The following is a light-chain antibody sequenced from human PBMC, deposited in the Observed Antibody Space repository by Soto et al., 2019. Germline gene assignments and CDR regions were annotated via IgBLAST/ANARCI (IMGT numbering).Light chain of an antibody. Sequence: QSVLTQPPSVSGAPGQRVTISCTGSSSNTGAGYDVHWYQQVPGTAPKLLIYGNTKRPSGVPDRFSGSKSGTSASLAITGLQAEDEADYYRQSYDGSLSGSVFGGGTKLTVL. V-gene: IGLV1-40*01. CDR1: SSNTGAGYD. J-gene: IGLJ2*01. CDR3: QSYDGSLSGSV. CDR2: GNT.